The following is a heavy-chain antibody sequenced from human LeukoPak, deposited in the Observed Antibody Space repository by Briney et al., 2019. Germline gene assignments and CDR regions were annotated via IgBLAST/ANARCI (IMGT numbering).Heavy chain of an antibody. CDR1: GGTFSSYA. CDR2: IIPILGTA. D-gene: IGHD5-24*01. CDR3: ARGTEMATTYFDY. Sequence: SVKVSCKASGGTFSSYAISWVRQAPGQGLEWMGGIIPILGTANYAQKFQGRVTITTDESTSTAYMELSSLRSEDTAVYYCARGTEMATTYFDYWGQGTLVTVSS. V-gene: IGHV1-69*05. J-gene: IGHJ4*02.